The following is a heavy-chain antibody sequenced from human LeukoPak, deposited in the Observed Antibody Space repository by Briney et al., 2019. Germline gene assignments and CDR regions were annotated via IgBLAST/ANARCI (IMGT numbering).Heavy chain of an antibody. CDR2: IYYSGST. J-gene: IGHJ4*02. Sequence: SQTLSLTCTVSGGSISSGDYYWSWIRQPPGKGLEWIGYIYYSGSTYYNPSLKSRVTISVDTSKNQFSLKLSSVTAADTAVYYCARRRCSSTSCPIGYWGQGTLVTVSS. V-gene: IGHV4-30-4*08. CDR3: ARRRCSSTSCPIGY. CDR1: GGSISSGDYY. D-gene: IGHD2-2*01.